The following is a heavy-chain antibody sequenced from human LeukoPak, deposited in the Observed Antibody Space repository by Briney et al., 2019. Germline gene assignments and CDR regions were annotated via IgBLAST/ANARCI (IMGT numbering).Heavy chain of an antibody. D-gene: IGHD6-6*01. Sequence: PSETLSLTCVVYGGSFSGYYWSWIRQPPGKGLEWIGEINHSGSTNYNPSLKSRVTISVDTSKNQFSLKLSSVTAADTAVYYCARVGWGIAARPVDYWGQGTLVTVSS. CDR2: INHSGST. V-gene: IGHV4-34*01. J-gene: IGHJ4*02. CDR3: ARVGWGIAARPVDY. CDR1: GGSFSGYY.